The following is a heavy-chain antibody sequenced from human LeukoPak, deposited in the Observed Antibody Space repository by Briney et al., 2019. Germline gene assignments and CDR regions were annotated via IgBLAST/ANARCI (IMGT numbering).Heavy chain of an antibody. CDR1: GYTFTSYG. Sequence: ASVKVPCKASGYTFTSYGISWVRQAPGQGLEWMGWISAYNGNTNYAQKLQGRVTMTTDTSTSTAYMELRSLRSDDTAVYYCASGDDYGDYFPSFDYWGQGTLVTVSS. J-gene: IGHJ4*02. CDR2: ISAYNGNT. D-gene: IGHD4-17*01. V-gene: IGHV1-18*01. CDR3: ASGDDYGDYFPSFDY.